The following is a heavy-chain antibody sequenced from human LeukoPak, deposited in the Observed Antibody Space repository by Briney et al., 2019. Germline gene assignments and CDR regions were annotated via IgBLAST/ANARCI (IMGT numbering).Heavy chain of an antibody. V-gene: IGHV3-15*01. D-gene: IGHD3-10*01. CDR3: TTGDGSGSYSDFDY. J-gene: IGHJ4*02. CDR1: GFTFSSYS. CDR2: IKSKTDGGTT. Sequence: GGSLRLSCAASGFTFSSYSMNWVRQAPGKGLEWVGRIKSKTDGGTTDYAAPVKGRFTISRDDSKNTLYLQMNSLKTEDTAVYYCTTGDGSGSYSDFDYWGQGTLVTVSS.